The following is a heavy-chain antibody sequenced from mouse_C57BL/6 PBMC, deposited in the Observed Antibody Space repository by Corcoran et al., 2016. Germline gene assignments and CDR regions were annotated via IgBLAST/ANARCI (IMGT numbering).Heavy chain of an antibody. D-gene: IGHD2-4*01. V-gene: IGHV1-18*01. Sequence: EVQLQQSGPELVKPGASVKIPCKASGYTFTDYNMDWVKQSHGKSLEWIGDINPNNGGTIYNQKFKGKATLTVDKSSSTAYMELRSLTSEDTAVYYCARGGYYDYDPAWFAYWGQGTLVTVSA. CDR3: ARGGYYDYDPAWFAY. CDR1: GYTFTDYN. CDR2: INPNNGGT. J-gene: IGHJ3*01.